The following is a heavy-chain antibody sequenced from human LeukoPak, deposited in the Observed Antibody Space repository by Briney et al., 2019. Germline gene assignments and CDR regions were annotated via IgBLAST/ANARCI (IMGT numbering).Heavy chain of an antibody. Sequence: GGSLRLSCTASGFTFSDYAMSWFRQAPGKGLEWVGFIRNKAYGGTAEYAASVKGRFTISRDDSKNIAYLQMNSLKTEDTAVYYCTREKRYFDWFQADYWGQGTLVTVSS. CDR2: IRNKAYGGTA. CDR3: TREKRYFDWFQADY. D-gene: IGHD3-9*01. V-gene: IGHV3-49*03. CDR1: GFTFSDYA. J-gene: IGHJ4*02.